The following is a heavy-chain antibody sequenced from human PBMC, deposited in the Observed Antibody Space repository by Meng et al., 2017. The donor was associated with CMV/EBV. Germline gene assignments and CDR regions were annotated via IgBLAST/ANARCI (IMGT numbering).Heavy chain of an antibody. J-gene: IGHJ5*02. V-gene: IGHV3-7*01. CDR2: IKQDGSEK. Sequence: GESLKISCAASGFTFSSYEMNWARQAPGKGLEWVANIKQDGSEKYYVDSVKGRFTISRDNAKNSLYLQMNSLRAEDTAVYYCWNNWFDPWGQGTLVTVSS. CDR3: WNNWFDP. CDR1: GFTFSSYE. D-gene: IGHD1-1*01.